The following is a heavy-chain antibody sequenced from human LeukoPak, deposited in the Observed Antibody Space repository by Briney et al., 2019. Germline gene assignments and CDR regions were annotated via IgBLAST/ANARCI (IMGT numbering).Heavy chain of an antibody. D-gene: IGHD1-26*01. CDR2: ITPILGTT. J-gene: IGHJ4*02. Sequence: SVKVSCKASGGTFSSYAINWVRQAPGQGLEWMGGITPILGTTNYAQKFQGRVTITADESTSTAYMELTSLRSEDTAVYYCAREAGAPARYYFDYWGQGTLVTASS. V-gene: IGHV1-69*01. CDR3: AREAGAPARYYFDY. CDR1: GGTFSSYA.